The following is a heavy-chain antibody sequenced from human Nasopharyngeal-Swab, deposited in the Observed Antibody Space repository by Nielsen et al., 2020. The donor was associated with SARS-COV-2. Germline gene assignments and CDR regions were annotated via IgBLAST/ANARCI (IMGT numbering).Heavy chain of an antibody. CDR3: ATTQYYYDSSGYYSFDY. D-gene: IGHD3-22*01. CDR2: FDPEDGET. J-gene: IGHJ4*02. V-gene: IGHV1-24*01. Sequence: WVRQAPGQGLEWMGGFDPEDGETIYAQKFQGRVTMTEDTSTDTAYMELNSLRSEDTAVYYCATTQYYYDSSGYYSFDYWGQGTLVTVSS.